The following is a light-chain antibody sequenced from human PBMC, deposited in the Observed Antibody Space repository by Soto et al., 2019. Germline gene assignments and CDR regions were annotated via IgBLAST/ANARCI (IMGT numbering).Light chain of an antibody. V-gene: IGKV1-12*01. Sequence: DMQMTQSPSSVSASLGDRVTITCRASQDIHTWLAWYQQKPGQAPKLLIYGASHLQSGVPSRFSGSRSGTDFTLPISTLQSEDFATYYCQQANSFPFTFGPGTKVDVK. J-gene: IGKJ3*01. CDR3: QQANSFPFT. CDR1: QDIHTW. CDR2: GAS.